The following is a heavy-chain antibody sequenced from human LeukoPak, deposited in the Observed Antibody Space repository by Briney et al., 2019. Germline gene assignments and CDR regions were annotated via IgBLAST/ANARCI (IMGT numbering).Heavy chain of an antibody. D-gene: IGHD6-19*01. Sequence: PGRSLRLSCAASGFTFSSYGMHWVRQAPGKGLEWVAVIWYDGSNKYYADSVKGRFTISRDNSKNTLYLQMNSLRAEDTAVYYCSKGQWLVEQTFDYWGQGTLVTVSS. CDR2: IWYDGSNK. J-gene: IGHJ4*02. CDR3: SKGQWLVEQTFDY. V-gene: IGHV3-33*06. CDR1: GFTFSSYG.